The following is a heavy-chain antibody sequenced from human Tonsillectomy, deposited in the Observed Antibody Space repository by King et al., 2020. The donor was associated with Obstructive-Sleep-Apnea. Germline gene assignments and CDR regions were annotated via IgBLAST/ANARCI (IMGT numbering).Heavy chain of an antibody. V-gene: IGHV4-59*01. CDR1: GASISSYY. Sequence: QMQLQESGPGLVKPSETLSLTCTVSGASISSYYWSWIRQPPGKGLEWIGYMYYNGSTNYNPSLKSRVTISVDTSKNQISLKLSSVTAADTAVYYCARATGTYVLFGRQFDYWGQVPLVTVSS. D-gene: IGHD3-16*01. J-gene: IGHJ4*02. CDR3: ARATGTYVLFGRQFDY. CDR2: MYYNGST.